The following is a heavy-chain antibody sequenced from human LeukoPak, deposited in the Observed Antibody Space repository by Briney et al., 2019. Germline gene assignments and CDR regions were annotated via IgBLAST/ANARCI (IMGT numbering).Heavy chain of an antibody. Sequence: SETLSLTCAVYGGSLSGYYWSWIRQPPGKGLEWIGEINHSGSTNYNPSLKSRVTISVDTSKNQFSLKLSSVTAADTAVYYCARGYFWSGYYYYYYMDVWGKGTTVTVSS. J-gene: IGHJ6*03. CDR1: GGSLSGYY. D-gene: IGHD3-3*01. CDR3: ARGYFWSGYYYYYYMDV. CDR2: INHSGST. V-gene: IGHV4-34*01.